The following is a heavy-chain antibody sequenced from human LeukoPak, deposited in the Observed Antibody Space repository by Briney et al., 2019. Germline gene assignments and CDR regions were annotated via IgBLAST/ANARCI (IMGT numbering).Heavy chain of an antibody. CDR2: IKQDGSEK. Sequence: GGSLRLSCAASEFSVGSNYMTWVRQAPGKGLEWVANIKQDGSEKYYVDSVKGRFTISRDNAKNSLYLQMNSLRAEDTAVYYCARGSQGYCSGGSCYSPYYAFDIWGQGTMVTVSS. CDR1: EFSVGSNY. V-gene: IGHV3-7*01. D-gene: IGHD2-15*01. J-gene: IGHJ3*02. CDR3: ARGSQGYCSGGSCYSPYYAFDI.